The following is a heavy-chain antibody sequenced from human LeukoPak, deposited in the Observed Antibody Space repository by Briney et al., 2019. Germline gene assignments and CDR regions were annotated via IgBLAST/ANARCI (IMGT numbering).Heavy chain of an antibody. J-gene: IGHJ4*02. CDR2: IKQDGSEK. D-gene: IGHD4-23*01. Sequence: PGGSLRLSCAASGFTFSSYWMSWVGQAPGKGLEWVANIKQDGSEKYYVDSVKGRFTISRDNAKNSLYLQMNSLRAEDTAVYYCARARDYGGNRFDYWGQGTLVTVSS. CDR3: ARARDYGGNRFDY. CDR1: GFTFSSYW. V-gene: IGHV3-7*01.